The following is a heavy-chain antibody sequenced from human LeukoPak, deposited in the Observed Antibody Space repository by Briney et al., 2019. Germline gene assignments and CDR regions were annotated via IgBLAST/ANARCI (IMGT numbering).Heavy chain of an antibody. V-gene: IGHV3-33*01. CDR2: IWYDGSNK. CDR3: ARDGGYSSSWSYYYYGMDV. J-gene: IGHJ6*04. Sequence: GRSLRLSCAASGFTFSSYGMRWVRQAPGKGLEWVAVIWYDGSNKYYADSVKGRFTISRDNSKNTLYLQMNSLRAEDTAVYYCARDGGYSSSWSYYYYGMDVWGKGTTVTVSS. D-gene: IGHD6-13*01. CDR1: GFTFSSYG.